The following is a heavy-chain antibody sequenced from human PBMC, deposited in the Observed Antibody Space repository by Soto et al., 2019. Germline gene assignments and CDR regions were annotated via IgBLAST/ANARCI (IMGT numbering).Heavy chain of an antibody. D-gene: IGHD2-2*01. CDR3: ARHVPAAGYYYGMDV. V-gene: IGHV1-69*12. CDR1: GGTFSSYA. J-gene: IGHJ6*02. Sequence: QVQLVQSGAEVKKPGSSVKVSCKASGGTFSSYAISWVRQAPGQGLEWMGGIIPIFGTANYAQKFQGRVTITADESTSTAYMELSSMRSDDAAVYYCARHVPAAGYYYGMDVWGQGTTVTVSS. CDR2: IIPIFGTA.